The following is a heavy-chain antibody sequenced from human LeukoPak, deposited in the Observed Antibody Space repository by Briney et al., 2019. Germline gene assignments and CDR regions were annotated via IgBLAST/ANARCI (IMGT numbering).Heavy chain of an antibody. CDR1: GGTFSSYA. D-gene: IGHD6-13*01. V-gene: IGHV1-69*04. J-gene: IGHJ6*02. Sequence: GASVKVSCKASGGTFSSYAISWVRQAPGQGLEWMGRIIPIFGIANYAQKFQGRVTITADKSTSTAYMELSSLRSEDTAVYYCARVRIAAAGTLLYGMDVWGRGTTVTVSS. CDR2: IIPIFGIA. CDR3: ARVRIAAAGTLLYGMDV.